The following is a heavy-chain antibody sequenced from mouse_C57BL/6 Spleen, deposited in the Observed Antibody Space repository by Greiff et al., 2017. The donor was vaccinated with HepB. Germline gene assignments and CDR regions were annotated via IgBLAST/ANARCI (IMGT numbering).Heavy chain of an antibody. Sequence: VQLKQSGTVLARPGASVKMSCKTSGYTFTSYWMHWVKQRPGQGLEWIGAIYPGDSDTSYNQKFKGKAKLTAVTSASTAYMELSSLTNEDSAVYYCTRGAPDGYYPFAYWGQGTLVTVSA. CDR1: GYTFTSYW. J-gene: IGHJ3*01. CDR2: IYPGDSDT. D-gene: IGHD2-3*01. V-gene: IGHV1-5*01. CDR3: TRGAPDGYYPFAY.